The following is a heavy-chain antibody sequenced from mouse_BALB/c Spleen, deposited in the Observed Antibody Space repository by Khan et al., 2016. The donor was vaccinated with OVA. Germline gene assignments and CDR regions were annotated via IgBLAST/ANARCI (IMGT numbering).Heavy chain of an antibody. CDR2: IDPENGNR. CDR1: GFNIKDYN. Sequence: VQLQQSGAELVRPGALVKLSCKGSGFNIKDYNMQWVKQRPEQGLEWIGWIDPENGNRIYDPKFQGQASITADTSSNTAYLQLSSLTSEDTAVYYCARSILLYFDDWGQGTTLTVSS. J-gene: IGHJ2*01. D-gene: IGHD2-3*01. V-gene: IGHV14-1*02. CDR3: ARSILLYFDD.